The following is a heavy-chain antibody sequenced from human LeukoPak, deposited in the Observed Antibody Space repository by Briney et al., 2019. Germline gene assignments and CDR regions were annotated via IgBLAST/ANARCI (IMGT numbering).Heavy chain of an antibody. D-gene: IGHD6-13*01. V-gene: IGHV1-46*01. CDR2: INPSGGST. CDR1: GYTFTSFY. CDR3: ARGYSSSWDYYGTDV. J-gene: IGHJ6*02. Sequence: ASVKVSCKASGYTFTSFYMHWVRQAPGQGLEWMGIINPSGGSTSYAQKFQGRVTMTRDTSTSAVYMELSSLRSEDTAVYYCARGYSSSWDYYGTDVWGRGTTVTVSS.